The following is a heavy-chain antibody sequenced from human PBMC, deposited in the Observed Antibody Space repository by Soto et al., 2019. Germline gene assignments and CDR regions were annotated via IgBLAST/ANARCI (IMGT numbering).Heavy chain of an antibody. CDR2: IYPGDSDT. V-gene: IGHV5-51*01. D-gene: IGHD5-18*01. CDR1: GDSCTSYW. J-gene: IGHJ6*02. Sequence: PGESLKISCKGSGDSCTSYWIGWVRQIPGKGLEWMGIIYPGDSDTRYSPSFQGQVTISADKSISTAYLQWSSLKASDTAMYYCARSSYPPGGYYYYGMDVWGQGTTVTVSS. CDR3: ARSSYPPGGYYYYGMDV.